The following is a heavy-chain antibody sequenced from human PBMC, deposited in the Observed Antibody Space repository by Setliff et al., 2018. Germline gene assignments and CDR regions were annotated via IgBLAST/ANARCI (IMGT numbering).Heavy chain of an antibody. CDR1: GYTLTTYF. V-gene: IGHV7-4-1*02. J-gene: IGHJ6*03. D-gene: IGHD3-10*01. Sequence: GGSVKVSCKASGYTLTTYFMNWVRQAPGQGLEWMGYINTRTGNPMYAQGFTGRFVFSLDTSVSTAYLQISSLKAEDSAVYYCGRASRFGTIVYRGDYYMDVWGKGTTVTV. CDR3: GRASRFGTIVYRGDYYMDV. CDR2: INTRTGNP.